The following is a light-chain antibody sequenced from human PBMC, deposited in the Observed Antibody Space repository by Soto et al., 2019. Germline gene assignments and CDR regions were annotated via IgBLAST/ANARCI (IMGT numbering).Light chain of an antibody. CDR1: QDINSR. J-gene: IGKJ3*01. CDR2: DAS. CDR3: QKCDYLPI. V-gene: IGKV1-33*01. Sequence: DIQMTQSPSSVSASVGDTVTITCRASQDINSRLAWYQHKPGKAPKLLIYDASILEAGVPSRFSGSGSGTDFTFTISSLQPEDVATYYCQKCDYLPIFGPGTTVDFK.